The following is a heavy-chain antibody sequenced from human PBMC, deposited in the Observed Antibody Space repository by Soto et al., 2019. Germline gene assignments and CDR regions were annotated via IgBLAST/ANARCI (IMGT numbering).Heavy chain of an antibody. V-gene: IGHV4-34*01. J-gene: IGHJ3*02. CDR1: GGSFSGYY. Sequence: SETLSLTCAVYGGSFSGYYWSWIRQSPGKGLEWIGEVNPTGSTKYNPSLKSRVTISVDTSKNQFSLNLNSVTAADTALYYCARSREQWLVDAFGIWGQGTMVTVS. CDR2: VNPTGST. CDR3: ARSREQWLVDAFGI. D-gene: IGHD6-19*01.